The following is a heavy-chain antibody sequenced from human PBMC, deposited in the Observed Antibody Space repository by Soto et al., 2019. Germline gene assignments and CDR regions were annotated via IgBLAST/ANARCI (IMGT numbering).Heavy chain of an antibody. J-gene: IGHJ4*02. CDR2: ISSSSSYI. Sequence: GGSLRLSCAASGFTFSSYTMNWVRQAPGKGLEWVSFISSSSSYIYYADSVKGRFTISRDNAKNSLYLQMNSLRAEDTAVYYCARDFGITMVRGVITLDYWGQGTLVTVSS. D-gene: IGHD3-10*01. CDR1: GFTFSSYT. V-gene: IGHV3-21*01. CDR3: ARDFGITMVRGVITLDY.